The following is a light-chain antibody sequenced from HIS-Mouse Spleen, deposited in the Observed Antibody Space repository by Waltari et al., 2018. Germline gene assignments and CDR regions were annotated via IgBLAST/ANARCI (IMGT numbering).Light chain of an antibody. J-gene: IGLJ2*01. CDR2: EDS. CDR1: ALPKKY. Sequence: SYELTQPPSGSVSPGQTARITCSGDALPKKYPYWYQQKSGQAPVLVIYEDSKRPPGIPERFSGSSSGTMATLTISGAQVEDEADYYCYSTDSSGNHRVFGGGTKLTVL. CDR3: YSTDSSGNHRV. V-gene: IGLV3-10*01.